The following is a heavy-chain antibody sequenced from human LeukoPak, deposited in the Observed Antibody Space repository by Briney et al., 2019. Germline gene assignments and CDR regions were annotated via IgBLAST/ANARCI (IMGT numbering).Heavy chain of an antibody. J-gene: IGHJ5*02. D-gene: IGHD2-2*01. Sequence: ASVKVPCKASGYTFTGYYMHWVRQAPGQGLEWMGWINPNSGGTNYAQKFQGRVTMTRDTSISTAYMELSRLRSDDTAVYYCARGGRWDCSSTSCSSNWFDPWGQGTLVTVSS. V-gene: IGHV1-2*02. CDR2: INPNSGGT. CDR1: GYTFTGYY. CDR3: ARGGRWDCSSTSCSSNWFDP.